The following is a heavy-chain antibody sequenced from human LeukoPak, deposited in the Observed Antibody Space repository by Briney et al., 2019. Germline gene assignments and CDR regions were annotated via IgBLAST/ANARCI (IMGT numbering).Heavy chain of an antibody. V-gene: IGHV3-23*01. J-gene: IGHJ4*02. CDR2: ISGSGGDT. D-gene: IGHD3-10*01. CDR3: AKDLSRGYFSYSFDY. CDR1: GFTFRGYA. Sequence: GGSLRLSCAASGFTFRGYAMSWVRQAPGKGLEWVSGISGSGGDTYYADSVKGRLTISRDNSKNTLYLQMSSLRAEDTAVYYCAKDLSRGYFSYSFDYWGQGTLVTVSS.